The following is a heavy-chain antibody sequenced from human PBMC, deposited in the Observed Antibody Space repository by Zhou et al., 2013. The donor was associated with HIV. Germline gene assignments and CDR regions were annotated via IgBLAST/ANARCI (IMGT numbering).Heavy chain of an antibody. V-gene: IGHV1-69*04. Sequence: QVQLVQSGAEVKKPGSSVKVSCKASGGTFSSYAISWVRQAPGQGLEWMGRIIPILGIANYAQKFQGRVTITADKSTSTAYMELSSLRSEDTAVYYCARDGWELPLPFDYWGQGTLVTVSS. CDR3: ARDGWELPLPFDY. J-gene: IGHJ4*02. D-gene: IGHD1-26*01. CDR2: IIPILGIA. CDR1: GGTFSSYA.